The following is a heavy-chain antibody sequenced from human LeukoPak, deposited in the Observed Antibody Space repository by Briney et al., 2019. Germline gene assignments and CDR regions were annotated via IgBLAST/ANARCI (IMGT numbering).Heavy chain of an antibody. CDR3: TTSLYSGYDWGSDY. V-gene: IGHV3-15*01. Sequence: PGGSLRLSCAASGFTFSNAYMTWVRQAPGKGLEWVGRIRSKTDGGTTGSAAPVKGRFTISRDDSKNTLYLQMNNLKTEDTAVYYCTTSLYSGYDWGSDYWGQGTLVTVSS. CDR2: IRSKTDGGTT. CDR1: GFTFSNAY. J-gene: IGHJ4*02. D-gene: IGHD5-12*01.